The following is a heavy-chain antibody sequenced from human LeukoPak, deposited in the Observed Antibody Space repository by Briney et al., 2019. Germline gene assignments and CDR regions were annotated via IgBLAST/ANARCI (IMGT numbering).Heavy chain of an antibody. J-gene: IGHJ4*02. CDR1: GYTFTSYY. V-gene: IGHV1-46*01. D-gene: IGHD3-22*01. CDR3: ARDAANYYDSSGYYHYGGAY. Sequence: ASVKVSCKASGYTFTSYYMHWVRQAPGQGLEWMGIINPSGGSTSYAQKFQGRVTMTRDTSTSTVYMELSSLRSEDTAVHYCARDAANYYDSSGYYHYGGAYWGQGTLVTVSS. CDR2: INPSGGST.